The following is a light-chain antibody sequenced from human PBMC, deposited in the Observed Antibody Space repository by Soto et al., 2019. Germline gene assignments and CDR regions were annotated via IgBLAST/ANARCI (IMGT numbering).Light chain of an antibody. J-gene: IGLJ2*01. V-gene: IGLV4-69*01. CDR1: SGHSSYA. CDR3: QTWGTAIRVV. Sequence: QPVLTQSPSASASLGTSVKLTCTLSSGHSSYAIAWHQQQPEKGPRYLMKLYSDGSHSKGDGIPDRFSGSSSGTERYLTISSLQSEDEADYYCQTWGTAIRVVFGGGTKVTVL. CDR2: LYSDGSH.